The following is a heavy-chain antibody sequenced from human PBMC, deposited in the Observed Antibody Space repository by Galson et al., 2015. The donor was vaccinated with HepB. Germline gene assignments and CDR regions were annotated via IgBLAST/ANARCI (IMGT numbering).Heavy chain of an antibody. V-gene: IGHV3-15*01. D-gene: IGHD4-17*01. J-gene: IGHJ6*02. CDR1: GIIFRNAF. CDR3: TTVTVTVEKYYYQYGMDL. CDR2: IKSKTDGGTT. Sequence: SLRLSCAASGIIFRNAFMSWVRQAPGKGLEWVGRIKSKTDGGTTDYSAPVKGRFAISRDDLKGIMYLQMNSLKTADTAVYDCTTVTVTVEKYYYQYGMDLWGQGTTVTVS.